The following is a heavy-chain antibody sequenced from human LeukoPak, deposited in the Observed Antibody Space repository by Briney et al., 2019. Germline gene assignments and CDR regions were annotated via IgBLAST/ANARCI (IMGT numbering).Heavy chain of an antibody. CDR1: GYTLTEYD. V-gene: IGHV1-2*02. CDR2: INPNSGGT. J-gene: IGHJ4*02. D-gene: IGHD1-26*01. CDR3: ARGGRIVGASGLMFDY. Sequence: SVKVSSTVSGYTLTEYDMHWVRQAPGQGLGWMGWINPNSGGTHYAQKFQGRVTMTRDTSISTAYMELSRLTSDDTAVYYCARGGRIVGASGLMFDYWGQETLITVSS.